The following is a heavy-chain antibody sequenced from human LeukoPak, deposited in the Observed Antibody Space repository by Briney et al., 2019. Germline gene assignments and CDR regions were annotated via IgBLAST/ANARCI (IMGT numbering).Heavy chain of an antibody. D-gene: IGHD5-18*01. J-gene: IGHJ6*03. V-gene: IGHV3-30*03. CDR2: ISYDGSNK. CDR1: GFTFSSYG. Sequence: GGSLRLSCAASGFTFSSYGMHWVRKAPGKGLERVAVISYDGSNKYYADSVKGRFTISRDNSKNTLYLQMNSLRAEDTAVYYCARDVGYSYGYYYYYYMDVWGKGTTVTVSS. CDR3: ARDVGYSYGYYYYYYMDV.